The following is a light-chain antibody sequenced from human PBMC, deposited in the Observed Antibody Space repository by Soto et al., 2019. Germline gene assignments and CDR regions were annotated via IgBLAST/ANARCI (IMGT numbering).Light chain of an antibody. V-gene: IGLV1-44*01. J-gene: IGLJ2*01. CDR2: NNN. CDR1: SSNIGPNT. CDR3: AAWDDSLNGEV. Sequence: QSVLTQPPSASGTPGQKVTISCSGSSSNIGPNTVNWYQQFPRTAPKLLINNNNQRPSGVPDRFSGSKSGTSASLAISGLQSEDEADYYCAAWDDSLNGEVFGGGTNLTVL.